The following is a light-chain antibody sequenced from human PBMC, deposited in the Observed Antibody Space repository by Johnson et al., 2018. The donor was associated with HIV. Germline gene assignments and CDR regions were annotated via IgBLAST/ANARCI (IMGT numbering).Light chain of an antibody. Sequence: QSVLTQPPSVSAAPGQKVTISCSGSNSNIGSNYVSWYQQLPGTAPKLLIYDNNKRPSGIPDRFSGSKSGTSATLGITGLQTGDEADYYCGTWDSGLSGGLYLFGPATNVTVL. V-gene: IGLV1-51*01. J-gene: IGLJ1*01. CDR2: DNN. CDR3: GTWDSGLSGGLYL. CDR1: NSNIGSNY.